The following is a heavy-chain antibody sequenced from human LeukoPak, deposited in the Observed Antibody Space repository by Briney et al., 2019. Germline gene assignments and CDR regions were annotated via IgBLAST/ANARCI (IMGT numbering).Heavy chain of an antibody. CDR1: GYTFSGTGWY. V-gene: IGHV1-2*02. J-gene: IGHJ4*02. CDR3: ARDGPAQMVDLDY. Sequence: AASVKVSCKASGYTFSGTGWYLYWLRQAPGQRLECMGWIHPNNGDTAYAQKFEGRVAMTRDTSISTAYMELRRLRPDDTAVYFCARDGPAQMVDLDYWGQGTLVTASS. D-gene: IGHD3-10*01. CDR2: IHPNNGDT.